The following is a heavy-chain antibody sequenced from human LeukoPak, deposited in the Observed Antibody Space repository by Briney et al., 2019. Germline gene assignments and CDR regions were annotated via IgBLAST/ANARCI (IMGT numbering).Heavy chain of an antibody. V-gene: IGHV1-18*01. D-gene: IGHD6-25*01. J-gene: IGHJ4*02. CDR2: ISAYNAKT. CDR1: GYTFNNYG. CDR3: ARDGHIAAEPFDY. Sequence: GASVKVSCKASGYTFNNYGISWVRQAPGQGLEWMGWISAYNAKTNYAQNLQGRVTMTTDTSTTTAYMELRSLRSDDTAVYYCARDGHIAAEPFDYWGQGTLVTVSS.